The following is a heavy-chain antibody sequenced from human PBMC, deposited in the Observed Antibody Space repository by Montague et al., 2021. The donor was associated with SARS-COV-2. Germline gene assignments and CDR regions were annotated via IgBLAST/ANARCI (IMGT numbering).Heavy chain of an antibody. J-gene: IGHJ4*02. CDR3: ARARSGRLFDY. D-gene: IGHD3-10*01. CDR1: GASISSYY. V-gene: IGHV4-59*01. Sequence: SETLSLTCTVSGASISSYYWSWIRQPPGKGLEWIGYIYYSGSTNYDPSPKSRVTISVDTSKNQFSLKLSSVTAADTAVYYCARARSGRLFDYWGQGTLVTVSS. CDR2: IYYSGST.